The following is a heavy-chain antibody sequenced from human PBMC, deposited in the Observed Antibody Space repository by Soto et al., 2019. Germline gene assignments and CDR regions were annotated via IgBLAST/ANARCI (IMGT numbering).Heavy chain of an antibody. CDR2: IYYTGRT. D-gene: IGHD2-2*01. J-gene: IGHJ5*02. Sequence: QVQLQESGPRLVKPSQTLSLTCTVSGASLHIGGYYWAWIRQHPGKGLEWIGYIYYTGRTYYNPSLESRGSMSVDRSRNQFSLNLSSVTVADTAVYFCARDGTSSTNWFDPWGQGTLVTVSS. V-gene: IGHV4-31*03. CDR3: ARDGTSSTNWFDP. CDR1: GASLHIGGYY.